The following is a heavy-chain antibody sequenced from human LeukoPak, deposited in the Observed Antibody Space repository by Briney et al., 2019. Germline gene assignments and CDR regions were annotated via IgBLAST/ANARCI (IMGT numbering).Heavy chain of an antibody. V-gene: IGHV4-30-4*01. Sequence: PSETLSLTCTVSGGSISDYYWSWIRQHPGKGLEWIGYIHHSGDTYYNPSLKSRVSISVDTSKNQFSLKLSSVTAADTAVYYCARASVVTATDYWGQGALVTVSS. D-gene: IGHD2-21*02. CDR2: IHHSGDT. J-gene: IGHJ4*02. CDR1: GGSISDYY. CDR3: ARASVVTATDY.